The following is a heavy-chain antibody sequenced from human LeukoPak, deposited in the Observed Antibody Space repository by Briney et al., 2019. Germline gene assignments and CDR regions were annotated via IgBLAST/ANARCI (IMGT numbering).Heavy chain of an antibody. J-gene: IGHJ4*02. D-gene: IGHD6-19*01. V-gene: IGHV3-64D*06. CDR3: VKSPGSGWPV. CDR1: GFTFSSFA. Sequence: GGSLRLSCAASGFTFSSFAMHWVRQAPGKGLEYLSAIYSDGSRTYYADSVKGRFTISRDNSKNTLYFEMSSLRVEDTAVYYCVKSPGSGWPVWGQGTLLTVSS. CDR2: IYSDGSRT.